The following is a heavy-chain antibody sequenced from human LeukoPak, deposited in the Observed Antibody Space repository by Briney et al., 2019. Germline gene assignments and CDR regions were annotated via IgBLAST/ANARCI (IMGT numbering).Heavy chain of an antibody. V-gene: IGHV3-48*01. J-gene: IGHJ4*02. D-gene: IGHD3-16*02. CDR1: GFTFSSYS. CDR2: ISGSSSTI. CDR3: ARDSGDYDYVWGSYRPTFDY. Sequence: PGGSLRLSCAASGFTFSSYSMNWVRQAPGKGLEWVSYISGSSSTIYYADSVKGRFTISRDNAKNSLYLQMNSLRAEDTAVYYCARDSGDYDYVWGSYRPTFDYWGQGTLVTVSS.